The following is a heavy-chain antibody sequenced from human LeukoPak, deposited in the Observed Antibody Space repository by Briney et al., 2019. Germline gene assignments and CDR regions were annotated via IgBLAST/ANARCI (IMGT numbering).Heavy chain of an antibody. V-gene: IGHV3-7*02. CDR1: GFTFSSYW. D-gene: IGHD3-22*01. CDR2: IKEEGSGK. J-gene: IGHJ4*02. CDR3: ARIYYDSRGYRLFDY. Sequence: PVGSLRLSCAASGFTFSSYWMSWVRQAPGKGLEWVANIKEEGSGKYYVDSVKGRFTLSRENAKNSLYLQMNSLRAEDTAVYYCARIYYDSRGYRLFDYWGQGTLVTVSS.